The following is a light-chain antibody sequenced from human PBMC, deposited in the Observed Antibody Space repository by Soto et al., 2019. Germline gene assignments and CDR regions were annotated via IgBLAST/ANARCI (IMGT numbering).Light chain of an antibody. V-gene: IGLV2-8*01. Sequence: QSALTQPPSASGSPGQSVTISCTGTSSDVGAFVSWYQQHPGRAPKLLIYEVTERPSGVPDRFSGSKSGNTASLTVSGLQAEDEADYYCNSYAGSTNSVFGGGTKLTVL. CDR3: NSYAGSTNSV. CDR1: SSDVGAF. CDR2: EVT. J-gene: IGLJ2*01.